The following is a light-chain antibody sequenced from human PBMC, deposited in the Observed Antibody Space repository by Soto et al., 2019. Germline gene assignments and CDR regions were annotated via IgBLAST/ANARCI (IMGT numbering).Light chain of an antibody. V-gene: IGKV3-20*01. J-gene: IGKJ2*01. Sequence: EIVLTQSPGTLSLSPGERATLSCGASQSVSSSYLAWYQQKPGQAPRLLIYAASSRAPGSPDRFSGSGSGTDFTLTISRLEPEDFAVYYCHQYGGSPYTFGQGTKLEIK. CDR3: HQYGGSPYT. CDR1: QSVSSSY. CDR2: AAS.